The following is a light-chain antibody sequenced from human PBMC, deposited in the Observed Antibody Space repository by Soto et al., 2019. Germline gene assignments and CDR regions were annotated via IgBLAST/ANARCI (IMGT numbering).Light chain of an antibody. Sequence: DIQMNQFPSTLSASVGDRVSITCRASQNIDKWLAWYQQKPQKAPKLLIFDASTLESGVPSRFSGSGSGTEFTLTISSLQPDDFATYYCQQYNSYPRTFGQGTKVDIK. CDR1: QNIDKW. CDR2: DAS. CDR3: QQYNSYPRT. J-gene: IGKJ1*01. V-gene: IGKV1-5*01.